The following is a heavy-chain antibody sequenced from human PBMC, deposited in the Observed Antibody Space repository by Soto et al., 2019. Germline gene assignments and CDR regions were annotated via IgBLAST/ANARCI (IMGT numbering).Heavy chain of an antibody. D-gene: IGHD6-13*01. CDR1: GFTFSSYG. CDR2: ISYDGSNK. CDR3: AAGVGYSSSWYEY. V-gene: IGHV3-30*03. J-gene: IGHJ4*02. Sequence: GGSLRLSCAASGFTFSSYGMHWVRQAPGKGLEWVAVISYDGSNKYYADSVKGRFTISRDNSKNTLYLQMNSLRAEDTAVYYCAAGVGYSSSWYEYWGQGTLVTVSS.